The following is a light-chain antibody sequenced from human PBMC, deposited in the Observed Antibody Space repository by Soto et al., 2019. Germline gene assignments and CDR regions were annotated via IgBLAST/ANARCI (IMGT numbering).Light chain of an antibody. J-gene: IGKJ1*01. CDR1: QSVSSSY. CDR3: QQYGSSPRT. Sequence: ENVLTQSPGTLSLSPGERATLSCRASQSVSSSYLAWYQQRPGQAPRLLIYGASSRATGIPYRFSGSGSGTDFTITISRLEPDDFAVYYCQQYGSSPRTFGQGTKVEI. V-gene: IGKV3-20*01. CDR2: GAS.